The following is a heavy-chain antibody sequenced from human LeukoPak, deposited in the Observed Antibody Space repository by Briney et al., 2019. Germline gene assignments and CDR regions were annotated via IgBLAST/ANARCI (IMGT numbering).Heavy chain of an antibody. D-gene: IGHD3-9*01. J-gene: IGHJ4*02. CDR2: IESKTDGGTT. Sequence: GGSHRLSCAVSGFSFSDAWMSWVRQTPGKGLEWVGRIESKTDGGTTDYAALVKGRFTISRDDSTNTLYLQMNSLRAEDTAVYYCAKDQSFTILHYWGQGTLVTVSS. CDR3: AKDQSFTILHY. CDR1: GFSFSDAW. V-gene: IGHV3-15*04.